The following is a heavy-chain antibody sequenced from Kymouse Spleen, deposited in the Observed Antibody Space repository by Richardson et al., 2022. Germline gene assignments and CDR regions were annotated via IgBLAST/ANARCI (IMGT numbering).Heavy chain of an antibody. J-gene: IGHJ4*02. D-gene: IGHD3-3*01. Sequence: EVQLVESGGGLVQPGGSLRLSCAASGFTFSDHYMDWVRQAPGKGLEWVGRTRNKANSYTTEYAASVKGRFTISRDDSKNSLYLQMNSLKTEDTAVYYCASFFGVVII*LLGPGNPGHRLL. CDR2: TRNKANSYTT. V-gene: IGHV3-72*01. CDR3: ASFFGVVII*L. CDR1: GFTFSDHY.